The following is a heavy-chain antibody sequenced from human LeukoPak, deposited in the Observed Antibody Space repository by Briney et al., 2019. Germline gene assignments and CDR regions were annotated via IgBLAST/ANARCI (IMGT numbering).Heavy chain of an antibody. CDR2: IYYSGST. D-gene: IGHD1-26*01. V-gene: IGHV4-39*07. CDR1: GGSISSSSYY. CDR3: ARGSRRVGATPRTNSGKYYFDY. J-gene: IGHJ4*02. Sequence: SETLSLTCTVSGGSISSSSYYWGWIRQPPGKGLEWIGSIYYSGSTYYNPSLKSRVTISVDTSKNQFSLKLSSVTAADTAVYYCARGSRRVGATPRTNSGKYYFDYWGQGTLVTVSS.